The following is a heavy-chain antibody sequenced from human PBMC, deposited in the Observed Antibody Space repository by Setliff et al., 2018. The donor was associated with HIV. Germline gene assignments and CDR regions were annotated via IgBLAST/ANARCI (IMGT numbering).Heavy chain of an antibody. Sequence: GESLKISCAASGFTFDDYATYWVRQGPGKGLEWVSLINWDGSRTFYADSVRGRFTTSRDNNKNFLYLEMNSLRADDTALYSCAKSTGSVLGTYYFDNWGQGTLVTVSS. V-gene: IGHV3-43D*04. CDR3: AKSTGSVLGTYYFDN. J-gene: IGHJ4*02. D-gene: IGHD3-10*01. CDR2: INWDGSRT. CDR1: GFTFDDYA.